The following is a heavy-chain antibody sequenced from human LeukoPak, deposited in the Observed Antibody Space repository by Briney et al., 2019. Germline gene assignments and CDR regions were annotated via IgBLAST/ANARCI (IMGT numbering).Heavy chain of an antibody. CDR2: INPNSGGT. V-gene: IGHV1-2*02. CDR3: ARTKPPCTSCLLLDY. Sequence: ASVKVSCKASGYTFTGYYIHWLRQAPGQGLEWMGWINPNSGGTNYAPKFQGQVTMSSDTSITTAYMELNRLISDDTAVYYCARTKPPCTSCLLLDYWGQGTLVTVSS. CDR1: GYTFTGYY. J-gene: IGHJ4*02. D-gene: IGHD2-2*01.